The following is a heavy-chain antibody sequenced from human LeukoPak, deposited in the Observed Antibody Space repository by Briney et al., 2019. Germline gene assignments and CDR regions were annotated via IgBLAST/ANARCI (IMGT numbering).Heavy chain of an antibody. CDR1: AASISSGGYY. CDR2: IYYSGST. CDR3: AREHCSSSTCNAGGYMDV. J-gene: IGHJ6*03. Sequence: SETLSLTCTVSAASISSGGYYWSWIRQPPGKGLEWIGYIYYSGSTYYNPSLKSRVTISVDRSKNQFSLKLSSVTAADTAVYYCAREHCSSSTCNAGGYMDVWGKGTTVTVSS. D-gene: IGHD2-2*01. V-gene: IGHV4-30-2*01.